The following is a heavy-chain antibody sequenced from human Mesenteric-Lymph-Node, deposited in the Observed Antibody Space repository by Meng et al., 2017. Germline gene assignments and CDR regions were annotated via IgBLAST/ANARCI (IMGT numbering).Heavy chain of an antibody. J-gene: IGHJ4*02. CDR1: GGTFSSYA. CDR2: INPDSGVT. V-gene: IGHV1-2*02. Sequence: ASVKVSCKASGGTFSSYAISWVRQAPGQGLQWLGWINPDSGVTTYAQKFQGRVTMTRDTSITTAYMELNNLRSDDTAVYYCARDKTADWGQGTLVTVSS. CDR3: ARDKTAD.